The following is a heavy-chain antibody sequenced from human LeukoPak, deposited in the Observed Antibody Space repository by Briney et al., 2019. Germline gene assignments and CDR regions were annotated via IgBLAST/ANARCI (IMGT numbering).Heavy chain of an antibody. CDR3: ATVCAVFGECDVFEY. Sequence: GGSLRLSCAVSGFTFSRYWMSWVRQAPGKGLEWVANIKHDGSETYYVDSVKGRFTISRDNAKNSLYLQMNSLRAEDTAVYYCATVCAVFGECDVFEYWGQGTLVTVSS. V-gene: IGHV3-7*01. D-gene: IGHD3-10*02. CDR2: IKHDGSET. CDR1: GFTFSRYW. J-gene: IGHJ4*02.